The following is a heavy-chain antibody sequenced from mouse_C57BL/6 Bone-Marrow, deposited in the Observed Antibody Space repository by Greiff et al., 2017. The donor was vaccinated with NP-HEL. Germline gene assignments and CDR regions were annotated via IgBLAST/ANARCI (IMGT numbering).Heavy chain of an antibody. J-gene: IGHJ2*01. V-gene: IGHV1-50*01. CDR2: IDPSDSYT. Sequence: VQLQQPGAELVKPGASVKLSCKASGYTFTSYWMQWVKQRPGQGLEWIGEIDPSDSYTNYNQKFKGKATLTVDTSSSTAYMQLSSLTSEDSAVYYCAVGLLYWGQGTTLTVSS. CDR1: GYTFTSYW. CDR3: AVGLLY. D-gene: IGHD2-10*01.